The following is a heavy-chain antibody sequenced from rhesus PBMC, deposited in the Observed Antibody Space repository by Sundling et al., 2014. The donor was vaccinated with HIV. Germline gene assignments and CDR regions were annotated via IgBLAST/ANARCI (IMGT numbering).Heavy chain of an antibody. V-gene: IGHV4-173*01. CDR2: ISGSGGST. CDR1: GGSISSGYG. J-gene: IGHJ4*01. CDR3: AGNIWAGHYAGHFDY. Sequence: QVQLQESGPGLVKPSETLSLTCAVSGGSISSGYGWSWIRQPPGKGLEWIGRISGSGGSTDYNPSLKSRVTISTDTSKSQLSLNLSSVTAADTAVYYCAGNIWAGHYAGHFDYWGQGVLVTVSS. D-gene: IGHD3-3*01.